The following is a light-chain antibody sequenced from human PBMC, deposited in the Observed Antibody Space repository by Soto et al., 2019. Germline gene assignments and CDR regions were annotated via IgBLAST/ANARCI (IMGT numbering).Light chain of an antibody. Sequence: DIQMTQSPSSLSASVGDRVTITCRASQSISSYLNWYQQKPGKAPKLLIYAASSLQSGVPSRFSGSGSGTDFTLTISSLQPEDFANYYCQQSYSTPRSTFGQGTKVDIK. V-gene: IGKV1-39*01. CDR2: AAS. CDR1: QSISSY. J-gene: IGKJ2*02. CDR3: QQSYSTPRST.